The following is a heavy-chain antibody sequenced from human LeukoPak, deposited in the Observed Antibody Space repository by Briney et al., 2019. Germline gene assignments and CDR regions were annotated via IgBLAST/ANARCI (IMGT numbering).Heavy chain of an antibody. V-gene: IGHV3-7*01. CDR2: IKQDGSEK. J-gene: IGHJ4*02. CDR1: GFTFSSYW. D-gene: IGHD5-24*01. Sequence: PGGSLRLSCAASGFTFSSYWMSWVRQAPGKGLEWVANIKQDGSEKYYVDSVKGRFTISRDNAKNSLYLQMNSLRAEDTAVYYWARDRDGYKPGVFDYWGQGTLVTVSS. CDR3: ARDRDGYKPGVFDY.